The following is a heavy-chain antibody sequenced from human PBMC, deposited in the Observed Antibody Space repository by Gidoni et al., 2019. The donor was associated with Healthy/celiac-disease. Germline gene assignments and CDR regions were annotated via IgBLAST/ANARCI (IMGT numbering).Heavy chain of an antibody. CDR1: GGSISSYY. CDR2: IYYSGST. J-gene: IGHJ6*02. CDR3: ARDLGDLGGVYYYYGMDV. V-gene: IGHV4-59*01. Sequence: QVQLQESGPGLVKPSETLSLPCTVPGGSISSYYWSWIRQPPGKGLEWIGYIYYSGSTNYNPSLKSRVTISVDTSKNQFSLKLSSVTAADTAVYYCARDLGDLGGVYYYYGMDVWGQGTTVTVSS. D-gene: IGHD3-10*01.